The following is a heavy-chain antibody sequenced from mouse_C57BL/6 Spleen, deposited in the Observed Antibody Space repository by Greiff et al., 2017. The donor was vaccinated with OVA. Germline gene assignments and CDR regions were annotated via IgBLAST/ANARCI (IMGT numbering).Heavy chain of an antibody. D-gene: IGHD3-1*01. CDR2: ISSGSSTI. Sequence: EVKLVESGGGLVKPGGSLKLSCAASGFTFSDYGMHWVRQAPEKGLEWVAYISSGSSTIYYADTVKGRFTISRDNAKNTLFLQMTSLRSEDTAMYYCARPGYYYAMDYWGQGTSVTVSS. CDR3: ARPGYYYAMDY. CDR1: GFTFSDYG. J-gene: IGHJ4*01. V-gene: IGHV5-17*01.